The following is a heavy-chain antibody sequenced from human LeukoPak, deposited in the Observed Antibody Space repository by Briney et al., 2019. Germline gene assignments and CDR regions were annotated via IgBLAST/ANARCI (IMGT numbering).Heavy chain of an antibody. D-gene: IGHD3-9*01. J-gene: IGHJ4*02. CDR3: AKYYDILTGYYPDY. V-gene: IGHV3-30*18. CDR2: ISYDGSNK. Sequence: PGGSLRLSCAASGFTFSSYGMHWVRQAPGKGLEWVAVISYDGSNKYYADSVKGRFTISRDNPKNTLYLQMNSLRAEDTAVYYCAKYYDILTGYYPDYWGQGTLVTVSS. CDR1: GFTFSSYG.